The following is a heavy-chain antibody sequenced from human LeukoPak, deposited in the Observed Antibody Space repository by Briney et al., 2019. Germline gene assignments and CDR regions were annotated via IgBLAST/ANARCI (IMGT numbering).Heavy chain of an antibody. CDR1: GFTFSSYS. V-gene: IGHV3-21*01. CDR3: ASRYCSGGSCYSYFDY. Sequence: GGSLRLSCAASGFTFSSYSMNWVRQAPGKGLEWVSSISSSSSYIYYADSVKGRFTISRDNAKNSLYLQMNSLRAEDTAVYYCASRYCSGGSCYSYFDYWGQGTLVTVSS. D-gene: IGHD2-15*01. CDR2: ISSSSSYI. J-gene: IGHJ4*02.